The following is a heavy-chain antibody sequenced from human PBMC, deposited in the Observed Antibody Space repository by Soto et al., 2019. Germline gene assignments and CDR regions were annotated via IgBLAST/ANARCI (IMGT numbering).Heavy chain of an antibody. D-gene: IGHD1-20*01. J-gene: IGHJ5*02. CDR1: GYTFTSYD. CDR2: MNPNSGNT. V-gene: IGHV1-8*01. CDR3: ARGPYDWNDDWFDP. Sequence: QVQLVQSGAEVKKPGASVKVSCKASGYTFTSYDINWVRQATGPGLEWMGWMNPNSGNTGYAQKFQVRDTMTMNTSISSAYMELSSLRSEDTAVYYCARGPYDWNDDWFDPWGQGTLVTVSS.